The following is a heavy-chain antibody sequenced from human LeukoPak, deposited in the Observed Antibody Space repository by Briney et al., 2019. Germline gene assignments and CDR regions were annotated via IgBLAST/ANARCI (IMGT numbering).Heavy chain of an antibody. J-gene: IGHJ4*02. CDR3: AAPRMGSGWSYYFDY. D-gene: IGHD6-19*01. CDR2: IIPIFGTA. CDR1: GGTFSSYA. V-gene: IGHV1-69*13. Sequence: SVKVSCKASGGTFSSYAISWVRQAPGQGLEWMGGIIPIFGTANYAQKFQGRVTITADESTSTAYMELSSLRSEDTAVYYCAAPRMGSGWSYYFDYWGQGTLVTVSS.